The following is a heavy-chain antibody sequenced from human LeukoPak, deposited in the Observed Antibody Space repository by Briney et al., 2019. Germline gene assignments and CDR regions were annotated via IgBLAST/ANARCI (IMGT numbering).Heavy chain of an antibody. J-gene: IGHJ4*02. CDR3: ARDSRGYGSGSSTYYFDY. V-gene: IGHV3-21*01. Sequence: GGSLRLSCAASGFTFSSYSMNWVRQAPGKGLEWVSSISYSSGYIYYADSVKGRFTISRDNAKNSLYLQMNSLRAEDTAVYYCARDSRGYGSGSSTYYFDYWGQGTLVTVSS. CDR1: GFTFSSYS. D-gene: IGHD3-10*01. CDR2: ISYSSGYI.